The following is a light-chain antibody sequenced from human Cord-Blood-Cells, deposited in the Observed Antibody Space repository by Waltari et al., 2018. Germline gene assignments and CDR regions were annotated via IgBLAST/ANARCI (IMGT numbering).Light chain of an antibody. CDR1: ALPKQY. Sequence: SYELTQPPSVSVSPGQTARITCSGDALPKQYAYWYQQKPGQAPVLVIYKDSERPTGTQERFSGSSSGTTVTLTISGVQAEDEADYYCQSADSSGTYVVFGGGTKLTVL. V-gene: IGLV3-25*02. J-gene: IGLJ2*01. CDR2: KDS. CDR3: QSADSSGTYVV.